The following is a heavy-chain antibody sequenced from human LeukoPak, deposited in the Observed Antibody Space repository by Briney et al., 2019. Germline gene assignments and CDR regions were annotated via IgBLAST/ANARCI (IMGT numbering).Heavy chain of an antibody. Sequence: GASVKVSCKASGYTFSAYYMHWVRQALGQGLEWMGWINPNSGATSYAQKFQGRITMARDPSISTAYMELSRLESDDTAVYYCARWYSYGYGHWGQGTLVTVSS. CDR2: INPNSGAT. J-gene: IGHJ4*02. D-gene: IGHD5-18*01. CDR3: ARWYSYGYGH. CDR1: GYTFSAYY. V-gene: IGHV1-2*02.